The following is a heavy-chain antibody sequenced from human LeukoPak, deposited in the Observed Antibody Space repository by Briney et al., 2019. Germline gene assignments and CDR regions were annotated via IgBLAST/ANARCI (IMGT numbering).Heavy chain of an antibody. J-gene: IGHJ4*02. V-gene: IGHV4-4*07. CDR2: LHPSGAT. Sequence: SETLSLTCTVSGSSISGYYWNWIRQPAGKGLEWIGRLHPSGATNYNPSLKSRITMSLDTSKNQFSLKLSSVTTADTAVYYCARSDPGDFWSGGAYFDYWGQGTLVTVSS. CDR3: ARSDPGDFWSGGAYFDY. CDR1: GSSISGYY. D-gene: IGHD3-3*01.